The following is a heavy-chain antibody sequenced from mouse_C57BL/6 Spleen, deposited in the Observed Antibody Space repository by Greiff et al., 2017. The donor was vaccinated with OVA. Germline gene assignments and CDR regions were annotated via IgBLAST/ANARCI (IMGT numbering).Heavy chain of an antibody. CDR1: GFTFSDYG. Sequence: EVKLMESGGGLVKPGGSLKLSCAASGFTFSDYGMHWVRQAPEKGLEWVAYISSGSRTLYYADQVKGRFTIARDNAKNTLFLRMTSLRSEDTAMYYCAKTLDYWGQGTTLTVSS. CDR2: ISSGSRTL. V-gene: IGHV5-17*01. J-gene: IGHJ2*01. CDR3: AKTLDY.